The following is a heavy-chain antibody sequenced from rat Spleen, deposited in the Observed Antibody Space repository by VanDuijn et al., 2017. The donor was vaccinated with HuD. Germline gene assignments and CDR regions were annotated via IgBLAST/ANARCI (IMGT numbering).Heavy chain of an antibody. CDR2: IWSGGST. J-gene: IGHJ2*01. Sequence: QVQLKESGPGLVQPSQTLSLTCTVSGFSLTSYNVHWVRQPPGKGLEWMGAIWSGGSTDYNSALKSRLSISRDTSKGQVFLKMDNLQNEDTAIYYGTSDPMGITPFDYWGQGVMVTVSS. CDR1: GFSLTSYN. CDR3: TSDPMGITPFDY. D-gene: IGHD1-9*01. V-gene: IGHV2-15*01.